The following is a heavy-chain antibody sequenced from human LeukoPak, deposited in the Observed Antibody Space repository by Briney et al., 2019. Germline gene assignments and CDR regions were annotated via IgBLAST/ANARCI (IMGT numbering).Heavy chain of an antibody. V-gene: IGHV3-9*01. D-gene: IGHD2-8*01. CDR1: GFTFDDYA. J-gene: IGHJ4*02. CDR2: ISWNSGSI. CDR3: ARDPVSLY. Sequence: GGSLRLSCAASGFTFDDYAMHWVRQAPGKGLEWVSGISWNSGSIGYADSVKGRFTISRDNAKNSLYLQMNSLRAEDTAVYYCARDPVSLYWGQGTLVTVSS.